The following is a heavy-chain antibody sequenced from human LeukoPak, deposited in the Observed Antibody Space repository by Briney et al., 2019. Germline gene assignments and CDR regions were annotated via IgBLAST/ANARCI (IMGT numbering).Heavy chain of an antibody. CDR2: MKRDGSEE. CDR3: ARWARYCSSGSCYSWFDP. CDR1: GFTFSNYW. Sequence: GGSLRLSCAASGFTFSNYWMSWVRQAPGKGLEWVANMKRDGSEEYYVDSVKGRFSISSDNAKSSMYLQMDSLRVDGTAVYYFARWARYCSSGSCYSWFDPWGQGTLVTVST. V-gene: IGHV3-7*01. J-gene: IGHJ5*02. D-gene: IGHD2-15*01.